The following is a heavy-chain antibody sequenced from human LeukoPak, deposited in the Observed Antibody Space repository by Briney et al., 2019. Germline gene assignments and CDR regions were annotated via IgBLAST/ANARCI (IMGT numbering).Heavy chain of an antibody. V-gene: IGHV3-21*01. Sequence: GGSLRLSCAASGFTFSSYSMNWVRQAPGKGLEWVSSISSSTSHIHYADSVKGRFTISRDTAKNLLFLQMNSLRAEDTAAYYCARDRADDGFDYWGQGTLVTVSS. CDR1: GFTFSSYS. D-gene: IGHD4-17*01. CDR2: ISSSTSHI. CDR3: ARDRADDGFDY. J-gene: IGHJ4*02.